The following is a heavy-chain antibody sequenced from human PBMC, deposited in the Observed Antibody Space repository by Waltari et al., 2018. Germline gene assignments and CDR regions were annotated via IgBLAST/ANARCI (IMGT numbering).Heavy chain of an antibody. CDR3: AKDSLDY. J-gene: IGHJ4*02. V-gene: IGHV3-43*01. CDR2: IRWDGGST. Sequence: EVQLVESGGVVVQPGGSLRLSCAASGFTFDDYTMHWVRQAPGKGREWVSFIRWDGGSTYYADSVKGRFTISRDNSKNSLYLQMNSLRTEDTALYYCAKDSLDYWGQGTLVTVRS. CDR1: GFTFDDYT.